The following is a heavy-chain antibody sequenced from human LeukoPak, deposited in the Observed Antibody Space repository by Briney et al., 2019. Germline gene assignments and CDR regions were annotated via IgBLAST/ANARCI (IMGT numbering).Heavy chain of an antibody. V-gene: IGHV4-34*01. Sequence: SETLSLTCAVYGGSFSGYYWSWIPQPPGKGLEWRGEINHIGSTNYNPSLKSRVTISVDTSKNQVSLKLSSMTAADTAVYYCARAKNYYGSGSYRTGYYYYYMDVWGKGTTVTVSS. J-gene: IGHJ6*03. CDR3: ARAKNYYGSGSYRTGYYYYYMDV. D-gene: IGHD3-10*01. CDR1: GGSFSGYY. CDR2: INHIGST.